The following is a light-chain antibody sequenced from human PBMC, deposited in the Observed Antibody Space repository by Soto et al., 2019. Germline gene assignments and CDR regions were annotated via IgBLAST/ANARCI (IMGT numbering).Light chain of an antibody. CDR1: QSVSSM. CDR3: QQYNNWPPDGT. V-gene: IGKV3-15*01. J-gene: IGKJ1*01. Sequence: EIVMTQSPATLSVSPGERATLSCRASQSVSSMLAWYQQKPGQAPRLLIYGASTRATGIPARFSGSGSGTEFTLTISSLQSEDFAVYYCQQYNNWPPDGTFGQGTKVEIK. CDR2: GAS.